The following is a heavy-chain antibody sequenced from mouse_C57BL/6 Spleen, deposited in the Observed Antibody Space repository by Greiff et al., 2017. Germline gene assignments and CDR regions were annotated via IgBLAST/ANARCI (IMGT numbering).Heavy chain of an antibody. CDR1: GYTFTSYW. J-gene: IGHJ1*03. CDR3: AITPYGSSYRYFDV. Sequence: VQLQQSGAELVKPGASVKVSCKASGYTFTSYWMPWVKQRPGQGLEWIGRIPPSASDTNYPQKFKGKATLTVDKSSSTAYMQLSSLTSEDAAVYYCAITPYGSSYRYFDVWGTGTTVTVSS. D-gene: IGHD1-1*01. V-gene: IGHV1-74*01. CDR2: IPPSASDT.